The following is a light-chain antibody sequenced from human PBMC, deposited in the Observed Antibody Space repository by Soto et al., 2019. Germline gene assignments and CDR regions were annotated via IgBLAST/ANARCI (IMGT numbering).Light chain of an antibody. CDR2: GAS. CDR3: QQYYRSRT. J-gene: IGKJ1*01. V-gene: IGKV4-1*01. Sequence: DIVMTQSPDSLAVSLGERATINCKSSQSVLSTTNNKNYLAGYQKKPGQPPKLLFYGASTRESGVPDRFTGSGSGTDFTLTISSLQAEDVAVYYCQQYYRSRTFGQGTKVEI. CDR1: QSVLSTTNNKNY.